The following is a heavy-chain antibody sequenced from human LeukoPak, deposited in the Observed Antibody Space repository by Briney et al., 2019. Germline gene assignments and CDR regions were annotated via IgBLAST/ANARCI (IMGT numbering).Heavy chain of an antibody. CDR3: AEDLYLQYCRGSACYLNYYNMDV. D-gene: IGHD2-15*01. Sequence: GGSLRLSCAASGFTFSSYGMHWVRQAPGKGLEWVAVISYDGSNKYYADSVKGRFTISRDNSKNTLYLQMNGLRAEDTAVYYCAEDLYLQYCRGSACYLNYYNMDVWGQGTTVAVSS. V-gene: IGHV3-30*18. J-gene: IGHJ6*02. CDR2: ISYDGSNK. CDR1: GFTFSSYG.